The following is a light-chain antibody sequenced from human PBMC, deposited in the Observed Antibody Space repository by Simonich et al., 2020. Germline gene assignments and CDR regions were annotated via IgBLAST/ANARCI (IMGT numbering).Light chain of an antibody. CDR1: SSDVGGYNY. CDR3: CSYAGSYTWV. J-gene: IGLJ3*02. CDR2: DVS. Sequence: QSALTQPRSVSGSPGQAVTISCTGTSSDVGGYNYVSWYQQHPGQAPKLMIYDVSKRPSGVPDRFSGSKSVNTASLTISGHQAEDEADYYCCSYAGSYTWVFGGGTKLTVL. V-gene: IGLV2-11*01.